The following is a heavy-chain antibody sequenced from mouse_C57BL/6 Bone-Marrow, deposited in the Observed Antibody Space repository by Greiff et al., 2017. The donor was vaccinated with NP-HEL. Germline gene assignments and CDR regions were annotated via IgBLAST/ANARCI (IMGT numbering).Heavy chain of an antibody. CDR1: GFTFNTYA. CDR2: IRSKSSNYAT. Sequence: EVMLVESGGGLVQPKGSLKLSCAASGFTFNTYAMHWVRQAPGKGLEWVARIRSKSSNYATYYADSVKDRFTISRDDSQSMLYLQMNNLKTEDTAMYYCVRGRGTAQATTSSYYAMDYWGQGTSVTVSS. V-gene: IGHV10-3*01. CDR3: VRGRGTAQATTSSYYAMDY. J-gene: IGHJ4*01. D-gene: IGHD3-2*02.